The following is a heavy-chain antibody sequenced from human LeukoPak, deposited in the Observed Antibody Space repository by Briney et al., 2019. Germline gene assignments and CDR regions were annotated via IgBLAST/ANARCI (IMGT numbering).Heavy chain of an antibody. V-gene: IGHV3-48*03. CDR2: ISTSGNTI. D-gene: IGHD3-22*01. Sequence: GGSLRLSCAASGFTFSNYEMNWVRQAPGKGLEWVSYISTSGNTIYYADSVKGRFTISRDNAKNSLYLQMSSLSAEDTAIYYCARDGPAYYDSSGYSDYWGQGTLVTVSS. CDR3: ARDGPAYYDSSGYSDY. J-gene: IGHJ4*02. CDR1: GFTFSNYE.